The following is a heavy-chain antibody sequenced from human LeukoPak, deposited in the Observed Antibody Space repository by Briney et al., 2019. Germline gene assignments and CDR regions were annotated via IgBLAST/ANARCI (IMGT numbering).Heavy chain of an antibody. CDR2: MNPNSGNT. Sequence: ASVKVSCKASGYTFTSYDINWVRQATGQGLEWMGWMNPNSGNTGYAQKFQGRVTMTRNTSISTAYMELSSLRSEDTAVYYCARDLGIAAAVDYWGQGTLVTVSS. CDR1: GYTFTSYD. CDR3: ARDLGIAAAVDY. V-gene: IGHV1-8*01. J-gene: IGHJ4*02. D-gene: IGHD6-13*01.